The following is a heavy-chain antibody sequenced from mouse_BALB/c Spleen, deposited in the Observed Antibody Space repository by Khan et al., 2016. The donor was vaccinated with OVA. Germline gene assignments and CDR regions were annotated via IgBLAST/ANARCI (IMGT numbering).Heavy chain of an antibody. CDR3: ARGNYYGYYVDY. V-gene: IGHV3-2*02. Sequence: EVQLQESGPGLVKPSQSLSLTCTVTGYSITSNYAWNWIRQFPGNKLEWMGYIRYSGSTTYNPSLKSRISITRDTSKNQFFLQLKSVTTEDTATYYCARGNYYGYYVDYWGQGTSLTVSS. CDR2: IRYSGST. CDR1: GYSITSNYA. J-gene: IGHJ2*02. D-gene: IGHD1-1*01.